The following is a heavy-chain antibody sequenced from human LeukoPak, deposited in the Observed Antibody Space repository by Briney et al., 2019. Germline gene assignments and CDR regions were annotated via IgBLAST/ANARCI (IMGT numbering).Heavy chain of an antibody. CDR3: ARATLD. V-gene: IGHV3-23*01. Sequence: GGSLRLSCAASGITFSSHAMSWVRQAPGRGLEWVSSIGDSGVPTYYADSVKGRFTISRDNSKNTLYLQMNSLRAEDTAVYYCARATLDWGQGTLVTVSS. J-gene: IGHJ4*02. D-gene: IGHD6-13*01. CDR2: IGDSGVPT. CDR1: GITFSSHA.